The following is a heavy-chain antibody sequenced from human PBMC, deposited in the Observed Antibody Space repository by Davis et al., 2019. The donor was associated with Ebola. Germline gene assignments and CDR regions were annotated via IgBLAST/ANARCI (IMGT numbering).Heavy chain of an antibody. CDR3: ARQGIYGGNSDY. Sequence: GGSLRLSCKGSGYTFATYWIGWVRQMPGKGLEWMGIIYPGDSDTRYSPSFQGQVTISADKSISTAYLQWSSLKASDTAMYYCARQGIYGGNSDYWGQGTLVTVSS. V-gene: IGHV5-51*01. CDR2: IYPGDSDT. D-gene: IGHD4-23*01. J-gene: IGHJ4*02. CDR1: GYTFATYW.